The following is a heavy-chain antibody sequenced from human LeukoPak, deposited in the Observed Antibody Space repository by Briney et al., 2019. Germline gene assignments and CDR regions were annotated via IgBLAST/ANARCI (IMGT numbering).Heavy chain of an antibody. Sequence: GGSLRLSCAASGFTFSSYGMHWVRQAPGKGLEWVAFIRYDGSNKYYADSVKGRFTISRDNSKSTLYLQMNSLRAEDTAVYYCAKDLRVTIFLRGRPFPLDYWGQGTLVTVSS. CDR2: IRYDGSNK. CDR1: GFTFSSYG. V-gene: IGHV3-30*02. CDR3: AKDLRVTIFLRGRPFPLDY. D-gene: IGHD3-9*01. J-gene: IGHJ4*02.